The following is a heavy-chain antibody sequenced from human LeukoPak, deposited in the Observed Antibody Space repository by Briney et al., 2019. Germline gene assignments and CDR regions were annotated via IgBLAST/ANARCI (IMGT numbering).Heavy chain of an antibody. CDR2: ISSSSTYI. J-gene: IGHJ4*02. D-gene: IGHD6-13*01. V-gene: IGHV3-21*01. CDR3: ASSGIAAPDY. Sequence: GGSLRLSCAASGFTFNTYSMNWVRRAPGKGLEWVSSISSSSTYIYYADSVKGRFTISRDSAKNSLYLQMNSLRAEDTAVYYCASSGIAAPDYWGQGTLVTVSS. CDR1: GFTFNTYS.